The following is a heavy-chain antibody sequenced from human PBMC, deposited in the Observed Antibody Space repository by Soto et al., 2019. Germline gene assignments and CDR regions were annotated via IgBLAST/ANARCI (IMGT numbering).Heavy chain of an antibody. D-gene: IGHD1-26*01. CDR3: ARSGSYRGPFDY. J-gene: IGHJ4*02. Sequence: SETLSLTCTVSGGSISSYYWSWIRQPPGKGLEWIGYIYYSGSTNYNPSLKSRVTISVDTSKNQFSLKLSSVTAADSAVYYCARSGSYRGPFDYWGQGTLVTV. CDR1: GGSISSYY. V-gene: IGHV4-59*01. CDR2: IYYSGST.